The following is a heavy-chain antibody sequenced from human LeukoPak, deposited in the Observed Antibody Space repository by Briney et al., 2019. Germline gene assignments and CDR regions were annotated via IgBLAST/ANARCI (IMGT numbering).Heavy chain of an antibody. J-gene: IGHJ4*02. CDR2: INAGNGNT. CDR3: ARGLRYFDWLFFDY. V-gene: IGHV1-3*01. D-gene: IGHD3-9*01. Sequence: PGGSLRLSCAASGSTFSSYAMSWVRQAPGQRLEWMGWINAGNGNTKYSQKFQGRVTITRDTSASTAYMELSSLRSEDTAVYYCARGLRYFDWLFFDYWGQGTLVTVSS. CDR1: GSTFSSYA.